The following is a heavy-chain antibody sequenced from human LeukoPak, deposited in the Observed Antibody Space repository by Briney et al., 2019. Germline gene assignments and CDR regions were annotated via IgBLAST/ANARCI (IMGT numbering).Heavy chain of an antibody. CDR3: ARTGYQGGY. CDR1: GGSASSGHYF. Sequence: SETLSHTCTVSGGSASSGHYFWSWVRQPPGKGLEWIGYVHNNGDTNYNPSLERRVTISIDTSRTQVSLKLDSVTAADTAVYYCARTGYQGGYWGQGTLVTVSS. CDR2: VHNNGDT. D-gene: IGHD2-2*01. J-gene: IGHJ4*02. V-gene: IGHV4-61*01.